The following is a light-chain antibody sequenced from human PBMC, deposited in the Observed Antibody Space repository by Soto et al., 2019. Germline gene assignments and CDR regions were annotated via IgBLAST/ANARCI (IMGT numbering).Light chain of an antibody. V-gene: IGLV4-69*01. J-gene: IGLJ2*01. Sequence: QPVLTQSPSASASVGASVKLTCTLRSGHNNYAIAWHQQQPEKGPRYLMKLNSDGSHSKGDGIPDRFSGSSSGTERHLTISSLQSEDEADYYCQTWGTAIHDVVFGGGTKLTVL. CDR3: QTWGTAIHDVV. CDR2: LNSDGSH. CDR1: SGHNNYA.